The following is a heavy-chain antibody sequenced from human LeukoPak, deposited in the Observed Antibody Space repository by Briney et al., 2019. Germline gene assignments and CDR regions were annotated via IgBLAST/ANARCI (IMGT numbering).Heavy chain of an antibody. Sequence: ASVKVSCKASGYTFTGYFMHWVRQAPGQGLEWMGLINPNSGDTEYAQTFQGRVTMTRDTSISTAYMDLSRLRSDDTAVYYCARDLSSTSNWELDYWGQGTLVTVSS. D-gene: IGHD7-27*01. CDR1: GYTFTGYF. V-gene: IGHV1-2*06. CDR2: INPNSGDT. J-gene: IGHJ4*02. CDR3: ARDLSSTSNWELDY.